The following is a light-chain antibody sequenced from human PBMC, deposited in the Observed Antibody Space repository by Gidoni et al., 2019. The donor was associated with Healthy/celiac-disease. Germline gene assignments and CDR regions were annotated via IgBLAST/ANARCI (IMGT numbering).Light chain of an antibody. J-gene: IGKJ1*01. Sequence: DIQITQSPSSLSASVGDRVTITCRASQSISSYLNWYQQKPGKAPKLLIYAASSLQSGVPSRFSGSGSGTDFTLTISSLQPEDFATYYCQQSYNTPRTFGQGNKVEIK. CDR3: QQSYNTPRT. V-gene: IGKV1-39*01. CDR2: AAS. CDR1: QSISSY.